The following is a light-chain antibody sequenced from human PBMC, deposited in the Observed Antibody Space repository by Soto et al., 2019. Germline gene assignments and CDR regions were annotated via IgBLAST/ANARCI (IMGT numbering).Light chain of an antibody. CDR1: SSNIGAGYD. CDR2: GNT. CDR3: QSYDSSLIGVV. J-gene: IGLJ2*01. V-gene: IGLV1-40*01. Sequence: VLTQPPSVSGAPGQRVTISCTGSSSNIGAGYDVHWYQQLPGTAPKLLIFGNTNRPSGVPDRFSGSKSGTSASLAITGLQAEDEADYYCQSYDSSLIGVVFGGGTKVTVL.